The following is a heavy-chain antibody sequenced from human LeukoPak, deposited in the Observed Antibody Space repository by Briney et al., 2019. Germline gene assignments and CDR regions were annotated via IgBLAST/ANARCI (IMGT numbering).Heavy chain of an antibody. CDR3: ARSAGHCTNGVCFTDYYMDV. D-gene: IGHD2-8*01. V-gene: IGHV1-2*06. Sequence: ASVKVSCKASGYTFSGSYVHWVWQAPGQGLEWMGRINPNSGDTNYPQKFQGRVTMTRDTTITTPYMELSSLTSDDTAVYFCARSAGHCTNGVCFTDYYMDVWGKGTTVTVSS. CDR2: INPNSGDT. J-gene: IGHJ6*03. CDR1: GYTFSGSY.